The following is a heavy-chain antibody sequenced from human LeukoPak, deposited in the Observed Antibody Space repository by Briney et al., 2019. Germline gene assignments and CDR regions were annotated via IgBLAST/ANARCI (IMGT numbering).Heavy chain of an antibody. Sequence: VASVKVSCKASGYTFTGYYMHWVRQAPGQRLEYMGRINPISGGTVYAQKFQGRVTMTRDTSITTAYMELTRLTSDDTAVYYCARYCSSTSCYSDYWGQGTLVTVSS. CDR2: INPISGGT. V-gene: IGHV1-2*06. CDR3: ARYCSSTSCYSDY. J-gene: IGHJ4*02. CDR1: GYTFTGYY. D-gene: IGHD2-2*01.